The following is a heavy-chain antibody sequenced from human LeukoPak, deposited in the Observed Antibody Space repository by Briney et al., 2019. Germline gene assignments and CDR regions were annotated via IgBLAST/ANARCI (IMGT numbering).Heavy chain of an antibody. CDR3: AKVIPITMIVVGLDY. J-gene: IGHJ4*02. D-gene: IGHD3-22*01. Sequence: TGGSLRLSCAASGFTFSSYAMSWVRQAPGKGLEWVSAISGSGGSTYYADPVKGRFTISRDNSKNTLYLQMNSLRAEDTAVYYCAKVIPITMIVVGLDYWGQGTLVTVSS. CDR1: GFTFSSYA. CDR2: ISGSGGST. V-gene: IGHV3-23*01.